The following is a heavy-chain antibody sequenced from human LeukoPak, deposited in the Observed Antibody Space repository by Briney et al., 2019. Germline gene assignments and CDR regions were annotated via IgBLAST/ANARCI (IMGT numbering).Heavy chain of an antibody. V-gene: IGHV4-31*03. CDR3: ARDLWFGEYNWFDP. CDR2: ISHSGST. Sequence: PSGTLSLTCTVSGGSISSGGYFWSWVRQHPGKGLEWIGYISHSGSTYYNPPLKSRVTISLDTSKDRFSLRLSSVTAADTAVYYCARDLWFGEYNWFDPWGQGTLVTVSS. CDR1: GGSISSGGYF. D-gene: IGHD3-10*01. J-gene: IGHJ5*02.